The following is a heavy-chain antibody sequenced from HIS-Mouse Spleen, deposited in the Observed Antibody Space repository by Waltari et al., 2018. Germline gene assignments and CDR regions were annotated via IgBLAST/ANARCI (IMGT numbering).Heavy chain of an antibody. V-gene: IGHV4-39*07. CDR1: GCFISSRSYY. J-gene: IGHJ2*01. Sequence: QLQLQESGPGLVKPSETLSLTCTVSGCFISSRSYYWGWIRQPPGKELEWIGSIYYSVSTYYNPSLKSRVTISVDTSKNQFSLKLSSVTAADTAVYYCAREIPYSSSWYDWYFDLWGRGTLVTVSS. D-gene: IGHD6-13*01. CDR3: AREIPYSSSWYDWYFDL. CDR2: IYYSVST.